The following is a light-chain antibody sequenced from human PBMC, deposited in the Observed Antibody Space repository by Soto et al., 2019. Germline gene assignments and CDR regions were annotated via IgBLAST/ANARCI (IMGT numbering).Light chain of an antibody. CDR3: QQSYSSPRT. Sequence: DLQMTQSPSSLSASVGDRVTITCRASQSISNYLNWYQQKPGKAPNLLIYAASTLQSGVTSRFSGSGSGTDFTLTISSLQAEDFATYYCQQSYSSPRTFGQGTKVDIK. V-gene: IGKV1-39*01. CDR1: QSISNY. J-gene: IGKJ1*01. CDR2: AAS.